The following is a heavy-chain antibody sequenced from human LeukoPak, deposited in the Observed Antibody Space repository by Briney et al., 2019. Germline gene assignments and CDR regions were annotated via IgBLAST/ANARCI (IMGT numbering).Heavy chain of an antibody. CDR1: GYTFTNNY. J-gene: IGHJ4*02. Sequence: ASVKVSCTASGYTFTNNYLHWVRQAPGQGLEWMGMIYPRDGSTSYVQNFQGRVTVTRDTSTTTVHMELRGLRSEDTAVYYCARDQEGFDYWGQGTVVTVSS. V-gene: IGHV1-46*01. CDR2: IYPRDGST. CDR3: ARDQEGFDY.